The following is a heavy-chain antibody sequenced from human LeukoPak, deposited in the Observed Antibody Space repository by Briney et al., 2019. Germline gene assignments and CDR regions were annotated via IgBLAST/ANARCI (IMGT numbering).Heavy chain of an antibody. J-gene: IGHJ6*04. V-gene: IGHV1-69*01. CDR1: GGTFSSYA. CDR2: IIPIFGTA. D-gene: IGHD3-10*01. Sequence: GSSVKVSCKASGGTFSSYAISWVRQAPGQGLEWMGGIIPIFGTANYAQKFQGRVTITADESTSTAYMELSSLRSEDTAVYYWARDSRRRVRGVIPVYYYYGMDVWGKGTTVTVSS. CDR3: ARDSRRRVRGVIPVYYYYGMDV.